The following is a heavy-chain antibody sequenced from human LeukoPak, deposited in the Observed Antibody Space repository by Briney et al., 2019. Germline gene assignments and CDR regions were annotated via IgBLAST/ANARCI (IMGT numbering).Heavy chain of an antibody. V-gene: IGHV1-69*13. D-gene: IGHD1-26*01. Sequence: SVKVSCKASGGTFSSYAISWVRQAPGQGLEWMGGIIPIFGTANYAQKFQGRVTITADESTSTAYMELSSLRSEDTAVYYCARPLASGSYMAGFDPWGQGTLVTVSS. J-gene: IGHJ5*02. CDR2: IIPIFGTA. CDR1: GGTFSSYA. CDR3: ARPLASGSYMAGFDP.